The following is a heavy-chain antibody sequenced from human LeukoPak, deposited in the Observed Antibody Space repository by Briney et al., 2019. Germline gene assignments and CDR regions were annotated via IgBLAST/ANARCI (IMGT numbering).Heavy chain of an antibody. V-gene: IGHV3-33*01. J-gene: IGHJ4*02. CDR1: GFTFRSYG. CDR3: ARGNSSSTCLDY. CDR2: IWYDGSIK. D-gene: IGHD6-6*01. Sequence: GGSLRLSCAASGFTFRSYGMHWVRQAPGKGLEWVAVIWYDGSIKFYVDSVKGRFTISRDNSKNTLYLQMNSLRTEDTAVYYCARGNSSSTCLDYWGQGTLVTVSS.